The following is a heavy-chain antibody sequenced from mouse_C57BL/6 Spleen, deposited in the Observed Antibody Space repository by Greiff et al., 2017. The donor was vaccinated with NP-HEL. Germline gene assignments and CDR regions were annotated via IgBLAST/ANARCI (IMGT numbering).Heavy chain of an antibody. D-gene: IGHD2-1*01. CDR3: ARGYGNYVWYFDY. Sequence: QVQLQQPGAELVKPGASVKLSCKASGYTFTSYWMHWVKQRPGQGLEWIGMIHPNSGSTNYNETFKRKDTLTVDKSSSTAYMQLSSLTSEDSAVYYCARGYGNYVWYFDYWGQGTTLTVSS. CDR1: GYTFTSYW. CDR2: IHPNSGST. V-gene: IGHV1-64*01. J-gene: IGHJ2*01.